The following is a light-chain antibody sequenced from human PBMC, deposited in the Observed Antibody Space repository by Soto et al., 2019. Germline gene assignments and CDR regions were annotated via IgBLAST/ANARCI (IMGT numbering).Light chain of an antibody. CDR1: SNDVGGYNF. J-gene: IGLJ1*01. Sequence: QSALTQPASVSGSPGQSITISCTGTSNDVGGYNFVSWYQQHPGKVPKLIIYDVNIRPSGVPDRFSASKSGITASLTISGLQAEDEADYYCCSYVGSDSSFVFGSGTKVTVL. CDR3: CSYVGSDSSFV. V-gene: IGLV2-11*01. CDR2: DVN.